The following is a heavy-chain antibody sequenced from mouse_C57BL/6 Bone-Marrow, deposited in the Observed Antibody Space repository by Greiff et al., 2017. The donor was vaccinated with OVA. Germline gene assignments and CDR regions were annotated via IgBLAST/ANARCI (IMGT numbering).Heavy chain of an antibody. J-gene: IGHJ3*01. CDR3: AREIYYGYDWFAY. D-gene: IGHD2-2*01. CDR2: IDPSDSYT. V-gene: IGHV1-69*01. Sequence: VQLQQSGAELVMPGASVKLSCKASGYTFTSYWMHWVKQRPGQGLEWIGEIDPSDSYTNYNQKFKGKSTLTVDKSSSTAYMQLSSLTSEDSAVYYCAREIYYGYDWFAYWGQGTVVTVSA. CDR1: GYTFTSYW.